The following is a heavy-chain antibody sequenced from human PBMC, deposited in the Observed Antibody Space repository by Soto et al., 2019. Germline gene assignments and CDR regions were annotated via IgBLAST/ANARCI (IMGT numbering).Heavy chain of an antibody. D-gene: IGHD5-12*01. CDR2: VFSSGTT. Sequence: PSETLSLTCTVSGGSMRNFYWSWIRLSPGKGLEWIGYVFSSGTTNYNPSFKSRVTVSIDASKNQFSLRLSSVIAADTAVYYCARSGGYSGYDLDFWGQGMLVTVS. CDR1: GGSMRNFY. V-gene: IGHV4-59*01. J-gene: IGHJ4*02. CDR3: ARSGGYSGYDLDF.